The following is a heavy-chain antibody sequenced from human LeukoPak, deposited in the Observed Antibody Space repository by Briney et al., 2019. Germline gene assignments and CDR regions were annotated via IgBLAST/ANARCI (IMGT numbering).Heavy chain of an antibody. D-gene: IGHD7-27*01. J-gene: IGHJ4*02. Sequence: ASVKVSCKASGYTFTSYTMHWVRQAPGQRLEWMGWINAGTGNTKYSQKDQGRVTISRDTSASTAYMELSSRRSEDTAVYYCAREAWGRYFDYWGQGTLVTASS. CDR3: AREAWGRYFDY. V-gene: IGHV1-3*01. CDR2: INAGTGNT. CDR1: GYTFTSYT.